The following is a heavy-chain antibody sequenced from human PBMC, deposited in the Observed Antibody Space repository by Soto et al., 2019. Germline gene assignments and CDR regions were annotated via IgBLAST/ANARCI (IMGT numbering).Heavy chain of an antibody. J-gene: IGHJ4*02. CDR3: ATPAVVVPAAPFDY. CDR2: IIPIFGTA. V-gene: IGHV1-69*01. Sequence: QVQLVQSGAEVRKPGSSVRVSCKASGGSFNRHTISWVRQAPGQGLEWMGGIIPIFGTANHAQKFQGRVTIIADESTSTVYMELSSLRSDDTAIYYCATPAVVVPAAPFDYWGQGTLVTVSS. CDR1: GGSFNRHT. D-gene: IGHD2-2*01.